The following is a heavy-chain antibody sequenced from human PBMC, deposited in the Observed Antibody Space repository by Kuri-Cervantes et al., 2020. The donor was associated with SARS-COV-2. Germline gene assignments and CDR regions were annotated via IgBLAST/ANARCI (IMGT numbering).Heavy chain of an antibody. Sequence: GGSLRLSCAASGLTFSSYRMNWVRQAPGKGLEWVSSISSSSSYIYYADSVKGRFTISRDNAKNSLYLQMNSLRAEDTAVYYCAKAVVSYYYYGMDVWGQGTTVTVSS. D-gene: IGHD3-22*01. CDR2: ISSSSSYI. CDR3: AKAVVSYYYYGMDV. CDR1: GLTFSSYR. J-gene: IGHJ6*02. V-gene: IGHV3-21*01.